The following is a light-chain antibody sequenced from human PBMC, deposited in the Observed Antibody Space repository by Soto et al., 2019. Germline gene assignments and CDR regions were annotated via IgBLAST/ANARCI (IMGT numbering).Light chain of an antibody. V-gene: IGKV1-39*01. J-gene: IGKJ2*01. CDR1: QGVSAY. Sequence: DIQMTQSPSSLSASVGDRVTITCRASQGVSAYLLWYQQTQGQAPKLLIYAASILLGGVTSRSSGSGSGTNSTLTISNLQPEDVGTNYCQQIYKSPHSFGQGTKLETK. CDR3: QQIYKSPHS. CDR2: AAS.